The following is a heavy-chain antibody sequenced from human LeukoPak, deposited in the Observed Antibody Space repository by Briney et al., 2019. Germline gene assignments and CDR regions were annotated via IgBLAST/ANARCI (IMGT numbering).Heavy chain of an antibody. Sequence: TPSETLSLTCTVSGASISSYYWSWIRQPPGKGLEWIGNIYYTGSTIYNPSLKSRVTISVDTSKSQFSLKLSSVTAADTAVYYCARHYDSGTYPSHYWGQGTLVSVSS. CDR2: IYYTGST. CDR3: ARHYDSGTYPSHY. D-gene: IGHD3-10*01. J-gene: IGHJ4*02. CDR1: GASISSYY. V-gene: IGHV4-59*01.